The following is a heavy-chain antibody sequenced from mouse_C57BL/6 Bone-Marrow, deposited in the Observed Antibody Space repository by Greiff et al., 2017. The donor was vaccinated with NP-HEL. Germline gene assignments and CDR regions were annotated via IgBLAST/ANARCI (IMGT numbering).Heavy chain of an antibody. D-gene: IGHD3-2*02. CDR2: IRSKSNNYAT. CDR3: VRGGLAQATPYYFDY. V-gene: IGHV10-1*01. CDR1: GFSFNTYA. J-gene: IGHJ2*01. Sequence: EVQGVESGGGLVQPKGSLKLSCAASGFSFNTYAMNWVRQAPGKGLEWVARIRSKSNNYATYYADSVKDIFTISRDDLESMRYLQMNNLKTEDTAIYYCVRGGLAQATPYYFDYWGQGTTLTVSS.